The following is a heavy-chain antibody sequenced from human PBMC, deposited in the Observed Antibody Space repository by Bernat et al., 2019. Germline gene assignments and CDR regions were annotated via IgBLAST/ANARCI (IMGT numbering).Heavy chain of an antibody. CDR2: IYRGGNT. CDR1: GLSVSSSY. V-gene: IGHV3-53*02. D-gene: IGHD2-21*01. J-gene: IGHJ4*02. Sequence: EVQLVETGGGLIQSGGSLRLSCAASGLSVSSSYMSWVRQAPGKGLEWVSVIYRGGNTYYADSVKGRFTISRDNSKNTLYLQMDSLRAEDTAVYYCVRDSYCGGDCLDCWGQGTLVTVSS. CDR3: VRDSYCGGDCLDC.